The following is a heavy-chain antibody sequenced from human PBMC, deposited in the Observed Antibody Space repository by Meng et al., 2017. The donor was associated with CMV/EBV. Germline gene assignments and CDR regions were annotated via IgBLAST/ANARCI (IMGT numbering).Heavy chain of an antibody. Sequence: SYSWSWIRQPAGKGLEWIGRIYTSGSTNYNPSLKSRVTMSVDTSKNQFSLKLSSVTAADTAVYYCARDYYDSSGYYYARPSTVFDYWGQGTLVTVSS. CDR2: IYTSGST. J-gene: IGHJ4*02. CDR1: SYS. CDR3: ARDYYDSSGYYYARPSTVFDY. D-gene: IGHD3-22*01. V-gene: IGHV4-4*07.